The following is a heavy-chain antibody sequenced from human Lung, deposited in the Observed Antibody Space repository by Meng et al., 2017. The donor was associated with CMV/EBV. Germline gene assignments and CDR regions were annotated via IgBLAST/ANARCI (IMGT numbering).Heavy chain of an antibody. J-gene: IGHJ5*02. Sequence: SCKASGYTFTTSYLHWVRQAPGQGLEWMGIINPSGGDTSYAQRFQGRVTMTRDTSTSTVYMELSSLRSEDTAMYYCARANYFEWFDPWGQGTLVTVSS. V-gene: IGHV1-46*01. D-gene: IGHD2/OR15-2a*01. CDR3: ARANYFEWFDP. CDR2: INPSGGDT. CDR1: GYTFTTSY.